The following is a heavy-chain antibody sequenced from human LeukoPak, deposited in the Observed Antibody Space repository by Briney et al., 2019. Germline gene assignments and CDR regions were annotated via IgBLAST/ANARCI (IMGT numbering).Heavy chain of an antibody. J-gene: IGHJ5*02. V-gene: IGHV3-21*01. CDR1: GFTFSSYS. Sequence: PGGSLRLSCAASGFTFSSYSMNWVRQAPGKGLEWVSSISSSSSYIYYADSVKGRFTISRDNAKNSLYLQMNSLRAEDTAVYYCARTPEDYYDSSGYPPGGFDPWGQGTLVTVSS. CDR2: ISSSSSYI. D-gene: IGHD3-22*01. CDR3: ARTPEDYYDSSGYPPGGFDP.